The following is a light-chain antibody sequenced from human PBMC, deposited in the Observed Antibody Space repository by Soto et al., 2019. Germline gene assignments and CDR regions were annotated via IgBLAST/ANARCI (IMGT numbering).Light chain of an antibody. J-gene: IGKJ1*01. CDR2: GTS. CDR3: QQYGSSPRT. CDR1: QSVANNY. Sequence: EIVLTQSPGTLSLSPGERATLLCRASQSVANNYLAWYQQKPGQAPNLLIYGTSKRATGIPDRFNGSGSGTDFTLNITRVAPEDFAVYYCQQYGSSPRTFGQGTKVDIK. V-gene: IGKV3-20*01.